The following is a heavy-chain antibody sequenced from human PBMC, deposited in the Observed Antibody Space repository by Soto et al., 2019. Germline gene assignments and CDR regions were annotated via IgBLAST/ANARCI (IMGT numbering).Heavy chain of an antibody. J-gene: IGHJ6*02. CDR2: IDNSGTT. Sequence: SSETLSLTCTVSGGSISRFYWTWIRQPPGTGLEWIGYIDNSGTTDYNPSLKSRVTISVDTSKNQFSLNLSSVTAADTAVYYCARDLYVPGAIRGFYNYYGMDVWGQGTTVTVSS. CDR1: GGSISRFY. CDR3: ARDLYVPGAIRGFYNYYGMDV. D-gene: IGHD2-2*02. V-gene: IGHV4-59*01.